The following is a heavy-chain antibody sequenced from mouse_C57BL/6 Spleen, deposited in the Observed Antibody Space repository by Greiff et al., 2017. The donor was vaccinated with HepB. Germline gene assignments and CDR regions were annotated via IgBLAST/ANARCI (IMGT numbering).Heavy chain of an antibody. D-gene: IGHD2-1*01. CDR3: ARSSGYGNYGYFDV. Sequence: VKLMESGAELVRPGTSVKVSCKASGYAFTNYLIEWVKQRPGQGLEWIGVINPGSGGTNYNEKFKGKATLTADKASSTAYMQLSSLTSEDSAVYFWARSSGYGNYGYFDVWGTGTTVTVSS. CDR2: INPGSGGT. CDR1: GYAFTNYL. V-gene: IGHV1-54*01. J-gene: IGHJ1*03.